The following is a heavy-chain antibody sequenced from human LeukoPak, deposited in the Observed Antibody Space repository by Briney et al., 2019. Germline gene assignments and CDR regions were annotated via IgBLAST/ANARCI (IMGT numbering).Heavy chain of an antibody. CDR1: GFTFDDYA. V-gene: IGHV3-9*01. CDR2: ISWNSGSI. CDR3: AKDTESLLWFGELLTPIFDY. D-gene: IGHD3-10*01. J-gene: IGHJ4*02. Sequence: PGRSLRLSCAASGFTFDDYAMHWVRQAPGKGLEWVSGISWNSGSIGYADAVKGRFTISRDNAKNSLYLQMNSLRAEDTALYYCAKDTESLLWFGELLTPIFDYWGQGTLVTVSS.